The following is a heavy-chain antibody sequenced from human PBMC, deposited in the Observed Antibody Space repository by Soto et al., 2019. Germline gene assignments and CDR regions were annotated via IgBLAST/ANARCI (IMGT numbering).Heavy chain of an antibody. CDR3: GRGLGGGWYYFDY. D-gene: IGHD6-19*01. J-gene: IGHJ4*02. CDR1: GYSFISYG. CDR2: ITVNSGNT. V-gene: IGHV1-18*04. Sequence: ASVKVSCKASGYSFISYGIGWVRQAPGQGLEWMGWITVNSGNTNYPQKFQGRVTMTTDTSTSTAYMELRSLISDDTAIYYCGRGLGGGWYYFDYWGPGTLVTVSS.